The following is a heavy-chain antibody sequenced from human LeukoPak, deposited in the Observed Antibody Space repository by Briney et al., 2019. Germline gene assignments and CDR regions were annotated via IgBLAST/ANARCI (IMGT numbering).Heavy chain of an antibody. V-gene: IGHV4-38-2*02. CDR1: GYSISSGYY. D-gene: IGHD5-18*01. Sequence: PSETLSLTCNVSGYSISSGYYWGWIRQPPGKGLESNASIYHTGSTYFNSSLKSRVTISVDTSMNQLSLKLSSVTASDTAVYYCARDRAYSYGYYYYYYYMDVWGKGTTVTVSS. CDR3: ARDRAYSYGYYYYYYYMDV. J-gene: IGHJ6*03. CDR2: IYHTGST.